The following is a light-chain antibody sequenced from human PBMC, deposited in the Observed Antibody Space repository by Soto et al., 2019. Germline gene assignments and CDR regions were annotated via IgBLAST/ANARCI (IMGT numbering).Light chain of an antibody. Sequence: DIQMTQSPSSLSASVGDRVTITCQASQDISNYLNWYQPKPGKAPKLLIYDASNLETGVPSRFSGSGSGTDFTFTISSLQPEDIATYYCQQYDNLPALTFGGGTKVDIK. CDR3: QQYDNLPALT. J-gene: IGKJ4*01. CDR1: QDISNY. V-gene: IGKV1-33*01. CDR2: DAS.